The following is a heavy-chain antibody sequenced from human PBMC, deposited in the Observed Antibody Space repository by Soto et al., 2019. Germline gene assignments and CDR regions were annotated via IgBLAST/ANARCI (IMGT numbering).Heavy chain of an antibody. J-gene: IGHJ6*02. CDR3: ARDGYYGSGSYGMDV. CDR2: ISDYNGNT. CDR1: GYTFNNYG. Sequence: QVQLVQSGAEVKKPGASVKVSCKTSGYTFNNYGISWVRQAPGQGLEWMGWISDYNGNTNYPQKFQGRGTMTTDISTKTVYMVLTSLRSDDTAVYYCARDGYYGSGSYGMDVWGRGTTVSVSS. V-gene: IGHV1-18*01. D-gene: IGHD3-10*01.